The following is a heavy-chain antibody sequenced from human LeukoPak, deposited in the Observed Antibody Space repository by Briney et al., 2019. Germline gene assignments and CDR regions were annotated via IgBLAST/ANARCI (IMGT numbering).Heavy chain of an antibody. CDR1: GFTCSNYA. V-gene: IGHV3-23*01. CDR2: ISGSGGST. CDR3: AKGRTGYIPDY. D-gene: IGHD6-13*01. J-gene: IGHJ4*02. Sequence: GGSLRLSCAASGFTCSNYAMSWVRQAPGEGLEWVSTISGSGGSTTYAGSVKGRFTISRDNSKNTLYLQMNSLRAEDTAVYYCAKGRTGYIPDYWGQGTLVTVSS.